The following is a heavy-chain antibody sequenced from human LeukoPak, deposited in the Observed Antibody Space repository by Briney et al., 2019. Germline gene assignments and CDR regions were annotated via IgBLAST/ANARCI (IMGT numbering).Heavy chain of an antibody. D-gene: IGHD6-13*01. CDR1: GGSFSGYY. CDR2: INHSGST. V-gene: IGHV4-34*01. J-gene: IGHJ5*02. CDR3: ARGPSELAAVGTGGWFDP. Sequence: KPSETLSLTCAVYGGSFSGYYWSWIRQPPGKGLEWIGEINHSGSTNYNPSLKSRVTISVDTSKNQFSLKLSSVTAADTAVYYCARGPSELAAVGTGGWFDPWGQGTLVTVSS.